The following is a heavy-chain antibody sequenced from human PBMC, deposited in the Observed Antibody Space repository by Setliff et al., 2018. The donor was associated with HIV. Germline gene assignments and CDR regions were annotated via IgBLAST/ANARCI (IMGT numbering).Heavy chain of an antibody. CDR3: ARDDHYYDSGSFYSDWYFDL. CDR1: GGTFSNYA. D-gene: IGHD3-10*01. V-gene: IGHV1-69*13. J-gene: IGHJ2*01. Sequence: VKVSCKASGGTFSNYAISWVRQAPGQGLEWMGGIIPIFGSTKYAQKFQDRVTITADESTSTADMELSSLRSGDTAVYYCARDDHYYDSGSFYSDWYFDLWGRGTLVTVS. CDR2: IIPIFGST.